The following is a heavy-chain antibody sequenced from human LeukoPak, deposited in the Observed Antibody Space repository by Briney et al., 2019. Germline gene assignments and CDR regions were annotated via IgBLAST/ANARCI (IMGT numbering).Heavy chain of an antibody. V-gene: IGHV3-21*01. Sequence: GGSLRLSCAASGFTFSSYNMNWVRQAPGKGLEWVSSISSSSSYIYYADSVKGRFTISRDNAKNSLYLQMNSLRAEDTAVYYCAREDSSGWYRDLDYWGQGTLVTVSS. J-gene: IGHJ4*02. D-gene: IGHD6-19*01. CDR3: AREDSSGWYRDLDY. CDR1: GFTFSSYN. CDR2: ISSSSSYI.